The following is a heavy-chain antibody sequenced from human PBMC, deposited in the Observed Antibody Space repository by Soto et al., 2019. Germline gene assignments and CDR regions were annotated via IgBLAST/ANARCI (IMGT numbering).Heavy chain of an antibody. V-gene: IGHV1-69*13. CDR3: ASSQSSSSSMARRWRDYYYGMDV. CDR2: IIPIFGTA. CDR1: GGTFSSYA. Sequence: SVRVSCKASGGTFSSYAISWVRQAPGQGLEWMGWIIPIFGTANYAQNFQGRVTITADESTSTAYMELSSLRSEDTAVYYCASSQSSSSSMARRWRDYYYGMDVWGQGTTVTVSS. J-gene: IGHJ6*02. D-gene: IGHD6-6*01.